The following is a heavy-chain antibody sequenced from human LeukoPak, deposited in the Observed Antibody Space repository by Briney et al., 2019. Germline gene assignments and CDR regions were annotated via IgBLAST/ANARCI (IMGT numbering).Heavy chain of an antibody. CDR1: GGSMRSSSYS. J-gene: IGHJ4*02. V-gene: IGHV4-39*01. D-gene: IGHD3-3*01. CDR3: VRHFKSYDAYDY. CDR2: VYDSGST. Sequence: SETLSLTCTVSGGSMRSSSYSWAWIRQPPEKGLEWIGTVYDSGSTTYNPSLKSRVTISVDTSKSQFSLKLSSVTAADTAMYCCVRHFKSYDAYDYWGQGTLVTVSS.